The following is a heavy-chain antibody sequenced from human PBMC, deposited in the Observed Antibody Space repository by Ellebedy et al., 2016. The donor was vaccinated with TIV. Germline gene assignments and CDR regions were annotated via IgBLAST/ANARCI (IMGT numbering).Heavy chain of an antibody. D-gene: IGHD5-12*01. CDR3: ARDRGRVATINGLYYYYGMDV. J-gene: IGHJ6*02. CDR2: IIPIFGTA. V-gene: IGHV1-69*13. CDR1: GGIFSSYA. Sequence: SVKVSCKASGGIFSSYAISWVRQAPGQGLEWMGGIIPIFGTANYAQKFQGRVTITADESTSTAYMELSSLRSEDTAVYYCARDRGRVATINGLYYYYGMDVWGQGTTVTVSS.